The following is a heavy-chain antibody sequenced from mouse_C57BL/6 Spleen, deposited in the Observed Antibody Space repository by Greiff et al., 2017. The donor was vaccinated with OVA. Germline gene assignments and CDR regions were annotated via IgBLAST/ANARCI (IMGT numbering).Heavy chain of an antibody. D-gene: IGHD3-2*02. CDR3: TRQLRPPYAMDY. J-gene: IGHJ4*01. V-gene: IGHV5-9-1*02. CDR1: GFTFSSYA. CDR2: ISSGGDYI. Sequence: EVKLVESGEGLVKPGGSLKLSCAASGFTFSSYAMSWVRQTPEKRLEWVAYISSGGDYIYYADTVKGRFTISRDNARNTLYLQMSSLKSEDTAMYYCTRQLRPPYAMDYWGQGTSVTVSS.